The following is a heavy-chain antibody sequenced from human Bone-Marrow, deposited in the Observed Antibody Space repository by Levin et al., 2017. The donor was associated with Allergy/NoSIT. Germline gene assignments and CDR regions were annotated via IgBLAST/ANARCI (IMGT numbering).Heavy chain of an antibody. CDR3: AREPVDPYCSGGSCPTDAFDI. V-gene: IGHV4-34*01. Sequence: SETLSLTCAVYGGSFSGYYWSWIRQPPGKGLEWIGEINHSGSTNYNPSLKSRVTISVDTSKNQFSLKLSSVTAADTAVYYCAREPVDPYCSGGSCPTDAFDIWGQGTMVTVSS. D-gene: IGHD2-15*01. J-gene: IGHJ3*02. CDR1: GGSFSGYY. CDR2: INHSGST.